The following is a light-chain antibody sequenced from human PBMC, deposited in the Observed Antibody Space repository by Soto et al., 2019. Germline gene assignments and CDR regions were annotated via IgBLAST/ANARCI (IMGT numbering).Light chain of an antibody. CDR2: STT. CDR3: MLYMGGGIPSV. Sequence: QTVVTQEPSFSVSPGGTVTLTCGLSSGSVSTGNYPSWYQQTPGQAPRTLIYSTTTRSSGVPDRFSGSILGDKAALTITGAQADDESDYYCMLYMGGGIPSVFGTGTKLTVL. J-gene: IGLJ1*01. V-gene: IGLV8-61*01. CDR1: SGSVSTGNY.